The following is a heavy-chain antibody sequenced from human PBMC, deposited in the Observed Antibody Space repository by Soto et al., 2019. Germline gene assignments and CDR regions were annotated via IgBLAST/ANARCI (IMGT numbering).Heavy chain of an antibody. CDR2: ISGSGGST. V-gene: IGHV3-23*01. D-gene: IGHD1-7*01. J-gene: IGHJ5*02. Sequence: EVQLLESGGGLVQPGGSLRLSCAASGFTFSSYAMSWVRQAPGKGLEWVSAISGSGGSTYYADSVKGRFTISRDNSKNTLYLQMNSLRAEDTAVYYCARGPLKLELRPTGWFDPWGQGTLVTVSS. CDR1: GFTFSSYA. CDR3: ARGPLKLELRPTGWFDP.